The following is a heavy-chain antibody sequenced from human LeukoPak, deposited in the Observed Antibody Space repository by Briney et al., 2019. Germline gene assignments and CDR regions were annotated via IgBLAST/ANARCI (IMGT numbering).Heavy chain of an antibody. CDR3: ARDGRYYDILTGYYNNHFHY. D-gene: IGHD3-9*01. Sequence: ASVKVSCKASVYTFTGYYMHWVRQAPGQGLEWMGWINPNSGGTNYAQKFQGRVTMTRDTSISTAYMELSRLRSDDTAVYYCARDGRYYDILTGYYNNHFHYWGQGALVTVSS. CDR1: VYTFTGYY. J-gene: IGHJ4*02. CDR2: INPNSGGT. V-gene: IGHV1-2*02.